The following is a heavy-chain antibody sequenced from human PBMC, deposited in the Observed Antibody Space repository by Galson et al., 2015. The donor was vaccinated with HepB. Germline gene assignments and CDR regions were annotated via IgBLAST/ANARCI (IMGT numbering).Heavy chain of an antibody. Sequence: SLRLSCAASGFTFSSYWMSWVRQAPGKGLEWVANIKQDGSEKYYVDSVKGRFTISRDNAKNSLYLQMNSLRAEDTAVYYCARDRTSGWSLWDYWGQGTLVTVSS. CDR1: GFTFSSYW. J-gene: IGHJ4*02. CDR2: IKQDGSEK. V-gene: IGHV3-7*03. CDR3: ARDRTSGWSLWDY. D-gene: IGHD6-19*01.